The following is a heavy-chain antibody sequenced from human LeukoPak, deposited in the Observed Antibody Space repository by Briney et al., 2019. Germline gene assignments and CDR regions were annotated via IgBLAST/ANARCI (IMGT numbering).Heavy chain of an antibody. CDR2: IKSKTDGGTA. CDR1: GFTFSNAW. D-gene: IGHD5-12*01. V-gene: IGHV3-15*01. Sequence: GGSLRLSCAASGFTFSNAWMSWVRQAPGKGLEWVGRIKSKTDGGTADYAAPVKGRFTISRDDSKNTLYLQMNSLKTEDTAVYYCARDTSGYDYPPDYWGQGTLVTVSS. J-gene: IGHJ4*02. CDR3: ARDTSGYDYPPDY.